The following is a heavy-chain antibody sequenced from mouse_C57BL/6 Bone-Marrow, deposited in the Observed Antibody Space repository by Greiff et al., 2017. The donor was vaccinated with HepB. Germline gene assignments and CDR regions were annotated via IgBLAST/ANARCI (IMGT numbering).Heavy chain of an antibody. J-gene: IGHJ4*01. V-gene: IGHV5-17*01. Sequence: EVKLMESGGGLVKPGGSLKLSCAASGFTFSDYGMHWVRQAPEKGLEWVAYISSGSSTIYYADTVKGRFTISIDNAKNTLFLQMPSLRSEDTAIYYCASAPTLCDYALDYWGQGTSVTVSS. CDR3: ASAPTLCDYALDY. CDR1: GFTFSDYG. D-gene: IGHD1-2*01. CDR2: ISSGSSTI.